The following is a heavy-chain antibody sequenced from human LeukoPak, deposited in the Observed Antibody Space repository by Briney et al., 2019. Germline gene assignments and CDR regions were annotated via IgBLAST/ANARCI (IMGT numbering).Heavy chain of an antibody. V-gene: IGHV3-48*03. D-gene: IGHD2-2*01. CDR1: GFTFSSYE. CDR2: ISSSGSII. CDR3: ARRGVPPAYPHYYYFDY. J-gene: IGHJ4*02. Sequence: GGSLRLSCAASGFTFSSYEMNWVRQAPGKGLEWVSYISSSGSIIYYADSVKGRFTISRDNAKNSLYLQMNSLRAEDTAVYYCARRGVPPAYPHYYYFDYWGQGTLVTVSS.